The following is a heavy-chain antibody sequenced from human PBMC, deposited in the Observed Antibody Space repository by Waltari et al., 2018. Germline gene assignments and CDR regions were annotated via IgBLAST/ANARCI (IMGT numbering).Heavy chain of an antibody. CDR2: IIPFFGPA. V-gene: IGHV1-69*01. Sequence: QVQLVQSGAEVKKPGSSVKVSCKASGGTFSKYDISWVRQAPGQGLEWMGGIIPFFGPANYAQKFQGRVTITADESTSTAYMELSSLRSVDTAVYYCARDQRRDGYNLLDAFDIWGQGTMVTVSS. CDR3: ARDQRRDGYNLLDAFDI. J-gene: IGHJ3*02. CDR1: GGTFSKYD. D-gene: IGHD5-12*01.